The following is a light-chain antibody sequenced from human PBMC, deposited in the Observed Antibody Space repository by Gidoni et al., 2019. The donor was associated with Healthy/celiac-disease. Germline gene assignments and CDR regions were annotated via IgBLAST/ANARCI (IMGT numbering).Light chain of an antibody. CDR1: QSVLYSSNNKNY. Sequence: DIVMTQSPDSLAVSLGERATINCKSSQSVLYSSNNKNYLAWYQQKPGQPPKLLIYWASTRESGVPDRFSGSWSGTDFTLTISSLQAEDVAVYYCQQYYSTPLFTFXHXTKVDIK. V-gene: IGKV4-1*01. CDR2: WAS. CDR3: QQYYSTPLFT. J-gene: IGKJ3*01.